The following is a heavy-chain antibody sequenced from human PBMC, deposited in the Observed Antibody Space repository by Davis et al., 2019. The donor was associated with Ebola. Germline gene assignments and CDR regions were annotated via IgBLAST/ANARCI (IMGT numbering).Heavy chain of an antibody. CDR1: GYSFTSYW. J-gene: IGHJ4*02. V-gene: IGHV5-51*01. D-gene: IGHD5-24*01. CDR3: ARGTNGYNPGGYFDS. CDR2: IFPGDSDT. Sequence: GESLKISCKASGYSFTSYWIVWVRQMPGKGLECMGIIFPGDSDTRYSPSFQGQVTISADKSITTAYLQWSSLKASDTAIYYCARGTNGYNPGGYFDSWGQGTLVTVSS.